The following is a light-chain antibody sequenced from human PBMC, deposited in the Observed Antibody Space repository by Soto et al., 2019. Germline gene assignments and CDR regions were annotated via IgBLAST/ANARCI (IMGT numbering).Light chain of an antibody. V-gene: IGKV1-27*01. CDR3: QRYDNVPLA. Sequence: DFQMTQSPFSLSASVGDRVTITCRASQGIANYLAWYQQKPGRAPKLVIYAASTLQSGVPSRFSGSGSGTDFTLTISSLQAEDVATYYCQRYDNVPLAFGQGTKLEIK. CDR2: AAS. CDR1: QGIANY. J-gene: IGKJ2*01.